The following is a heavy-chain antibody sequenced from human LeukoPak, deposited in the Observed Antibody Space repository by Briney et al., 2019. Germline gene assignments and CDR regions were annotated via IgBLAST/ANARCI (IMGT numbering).Heavy chain of an antibody. D-gene: IGHD6-19*01. Sequence: ASETLSLTCTVSGGSISSYYWSWIRQPPGKGLEWIGYIYYSGSTNYNPSLKSRVTISLDTSKNQFPLKLSAVTAADTAVYYCARADGYSSGWYFDHWGQGTLVTVSS. J-gene: IGHJ4*02. CDR1: GGSISSYY. V-gene: IGHV4-59*01. CDR3: ARADGYSSGWYFDH. CDR2: IYYSGST.